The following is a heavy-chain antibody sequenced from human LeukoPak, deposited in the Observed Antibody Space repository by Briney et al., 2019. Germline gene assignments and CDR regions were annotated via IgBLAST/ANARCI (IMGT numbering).Heavy chain of an antibody. D-gene: IGHD4-23*01. J-gene: IGHJ5*02. CDR2: LYSGGAT. CDR3: ARGNGNVGGRLDP. V-gene: IGHV3-66*01. CDR1: GYSVSGIH. Sequence: GGSLRLSCAASGYSVSGIHMYWVRQALGKDLEWVSGLYSGGATYYADSMGGRFTISRDHSKNTLYLQMTNLRVDDTAIYYCARGNGNVGGRLDPWGQGTRVTVSS.